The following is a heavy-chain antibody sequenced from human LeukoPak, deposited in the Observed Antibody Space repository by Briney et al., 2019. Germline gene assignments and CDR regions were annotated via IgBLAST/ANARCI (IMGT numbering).Heavy chain of an antibody. CDR1: GYTFTRYG. D-gene: IGHD3-10*01. CDR2: SNAYNGNT. CDR3: ARDGRGAGGLQGFDP. Sequence: ASVTVSCKPSGYTFTRYGISWVRQARGQGLEWLGWSNAYNGNTNYAQKLQGRFTMNTATSTNTAYMELRSPRCADTAVYYCARDGRGAGGLQGFDPWGQGTLVTVSA. V-gene: IGHV1-18*04. J-gene: IGHJ5*02.